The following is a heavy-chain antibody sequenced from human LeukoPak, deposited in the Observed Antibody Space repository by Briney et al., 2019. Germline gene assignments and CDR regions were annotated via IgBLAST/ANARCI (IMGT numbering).Heavy chain of an antibody. Sequence: ASVKVSCKASGYTFTSYGISWVRRAPGQGLEWMGWISIYNGNTNYAEKIQGRVTMTTDTSTNTAFMELRSLRSDDTAMYYCARNHYSSSSDYWGQGTLVTVSS. CDR2: ISIYNGNT. V-gene: IGHV1-18*04. J-gene: IGHJ4*02. CDR1: GYTFTSYG. D-gene: IGHD6-6*01. CDR3: ARNHYSSSSDY.